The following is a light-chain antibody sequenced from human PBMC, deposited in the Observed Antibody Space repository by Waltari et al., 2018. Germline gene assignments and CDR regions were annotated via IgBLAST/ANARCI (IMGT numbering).Light chain of an antibody. V-gene: IGKV1-6*01. Sequence: AIQITQSPSSASASVGDRVTITCRVSQGVRNDLGWYQQKQGKAPKLLIYAASSLQSGVPSRFSGRGSGTDFTLTISSLQPEDFATYYCQQDYNYPLTFGGGTKVEIK. CDR2: AAS. J-gene: IGKJ4*01. CDR1: QGVRND. CDR3: QQDYNYPLT.